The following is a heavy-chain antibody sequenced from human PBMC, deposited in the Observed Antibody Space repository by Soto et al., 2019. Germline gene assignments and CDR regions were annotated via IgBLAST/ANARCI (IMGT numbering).Heavy chain of an antibody. D-gene: IGHD1-1*01. V-gene: IGHV3-21*06. Sequence: PGGSLRLSCAASGFKFSTYIVDWVRQAPGKGLEWVASISFSSSYIYYADSVKGRFTVSRDNAKNSLYLQMNSLRADDTAVYYCATGTLAQTFEFWGQGTLVTVPQ. CDR1: GFKFSTYI. J-gene: IGHJ4*02. CDR3: ATGTLAQTFEF. CDR2: ISFSSSYI.